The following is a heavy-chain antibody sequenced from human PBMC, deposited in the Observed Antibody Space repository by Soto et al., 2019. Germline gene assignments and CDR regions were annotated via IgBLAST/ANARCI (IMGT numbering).Heavy chain of an antibody. CDR2: NITYKGNT. V-gene: IGHV1-18*04. Sequence: ASVKVVCQASRNTFTSYGISWVRQAPGQGLECRGWNITYKGNTNYAEKLRGRITMTTGTPTSRANIERRILTSDDTAVYYCARGHLGTTPFVVDYDYGMDVWGQGTTVTVSS. D-gene: IGHD1-1*01. CDR1: RNTFTSYG. CDR3: ARGHLGTTPFVVDYDYGMDV. J-gene: IGHJ6*02.